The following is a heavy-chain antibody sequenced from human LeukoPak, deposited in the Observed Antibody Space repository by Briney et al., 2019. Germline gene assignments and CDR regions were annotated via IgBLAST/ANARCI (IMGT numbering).Heavy chain of an antibody. J-gene: IGHJ5*02. CDR2: NNPNSGGT. D-gene: IGHD6-13*01. CDR1: GYTFTAHY. V-gene: IGHV1-2*02. CDR3: ARGAATDSNWFDP. Sequence: ASVRVSCKASGYTFTAHYMHWVRQAPGQGLEWMGWNNPNSGGTNSAEKFQGRVTMTRDTSISTAFMELTSLTSDNTAVYYCARGAATDSNWFDPWGQGTLVTVSS.